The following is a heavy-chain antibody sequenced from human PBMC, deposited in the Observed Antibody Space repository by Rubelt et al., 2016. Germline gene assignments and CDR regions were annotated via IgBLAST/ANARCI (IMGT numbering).Heavy chain of an antibody. Sequence: EVQLLESGGGLVQPGGSLRLSCAASGFTLSSYAMSWVRQAPGKGLAWVSTISGSGGSTYYADSGKGRFTHSRDNSKNTLYLQMNSLGVEDTAVYYCARNLIGRTGTTELDYWGQGSLVTVSS. CDR3: ARNLIGRTGTTELDY. J-gene: IGHJ4*02. D-gene: IGHD1-7*01. V-gene: IGHV3-23*01. CDR2: ISGSGGST. CDR1: GFTLSSYA.